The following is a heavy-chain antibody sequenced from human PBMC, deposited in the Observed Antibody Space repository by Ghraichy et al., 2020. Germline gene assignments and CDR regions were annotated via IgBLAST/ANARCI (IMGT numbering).Heavy chain of an antibody. D-gene: IGHD5-18*01. CDR3: ASNAIGYSYEIDY. Sequence: LETLSLTCTVSGGSISSSSYYWGWIRQPPGKGLEWIGSIYYSGSTYYNPSLKSRVTISVDTSKNQFSLKLSSVTAADTAVYYCASNAIGYSYEIDYWGQGTLVTVSS. J-gene: IGHJ4*02. CDR1: GGSISSSSYY. CDR2: IYYSGST. V-gene: IGHV4-39*01.